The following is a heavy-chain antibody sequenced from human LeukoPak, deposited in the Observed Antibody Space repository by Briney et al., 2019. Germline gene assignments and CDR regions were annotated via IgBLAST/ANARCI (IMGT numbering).Heavy chain of an antibody. D-gene: IGHD2-15*01. CDR1: GFTFSTYA. CDR3: ARPGGYCSGGSCSQGYYCYGMDV. CDR2: IRGSGGDT. Sequence: GGSLRLSCADPGFTFSTYAMTWVRQAPGKGLERVSVIRGSGGDTYYADSLKGRVTISRDNSKNTLYLQMSSTRAEDTALYYCARPGGYCSGGSCSQGYYCYGMDVWGQGTTVTVSS. V-gene: IGHV3-23*01. J-gene: IGHJ6*02.